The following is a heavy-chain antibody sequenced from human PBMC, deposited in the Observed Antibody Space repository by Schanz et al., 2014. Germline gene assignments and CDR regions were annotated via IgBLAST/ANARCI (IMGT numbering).Heavy chain of an antibody. CDR2: ISGTSTHT. D-gene: IGHD3-10*01. CDR1: GFTFSNYG. J-gene: IGHJ2*01. V-gene: IGHV3-21*05. CDR3: ARAVQLWFGEFPSYFDL. Sequence: VQLVESGGGVVQPGGSLRLSCAASGFTFSNYGMHWVRQAPGKGLEWVSHISGTSTHTNYADSVKGRFTVSRDNAKNSLYLQMNSLRAEDTALYFCARAVQLWFGEFPSYFDLWGRGTLVSVSS.